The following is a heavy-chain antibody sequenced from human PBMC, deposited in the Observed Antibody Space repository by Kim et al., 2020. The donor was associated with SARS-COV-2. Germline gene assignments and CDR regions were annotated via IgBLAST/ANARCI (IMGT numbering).Heavy chain of an antibody. D-gene: IGHD3-10*01. J-gene: IGHJ4*02. CDR1: GGSISSSNW. Sequence: SETLSLTCAVSGGSISSSNWWSWVRQPPGKGLEWIGEIYHSGSTNYNPSLKSRVTISVDKSKNQFSLKLSSVTAADTAVYYCARDLWFGELSRGGLDYWGQGTLVTVSS. CDR2: IYHSGST. V-gene: IGHV4-4*02. CDR3: ARDLWFGELSRGGLDY.